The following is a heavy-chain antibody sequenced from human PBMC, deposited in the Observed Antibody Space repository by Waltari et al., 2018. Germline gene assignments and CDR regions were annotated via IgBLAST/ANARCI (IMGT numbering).Heavy chain of an antibody. Sequence: EVQLVESGGGLVQPGGSLRLSCAASGFTFSSHWMHWVRQAPGKGLVWSSRIKGDGGSTSYADSVKGRFTISRDNANNMLYLQMNSLRAEDTAVYHCTRTRYCSTTNCQVDWFDPWGQGTLVTVSS. J-gene: IGHJ5*02. CDR1: GFTFSSHW. D-gene: IGHD2-2*01. CDR2: IKGDGGST. V-gene: IGHV3-74*01. CDR3: TRTRYCSTTNCQVDWFDP.